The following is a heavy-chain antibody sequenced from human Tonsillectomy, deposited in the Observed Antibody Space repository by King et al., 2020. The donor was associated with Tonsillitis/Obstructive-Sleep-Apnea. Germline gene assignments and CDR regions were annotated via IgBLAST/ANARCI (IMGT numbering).Heavy chain of an antibody. CDR1: GGSISSSSYY. V-gene: IGHV4-39*01. Sequence: QLQESGPGLVKPSETLSLTCTVSGGSISSSSYYWGWIRQPPGKGLEWIGSIYYSGSTYYNPSLKSRVTISVDTSKNQFSLKLSSVTAADTAVYYCARPNDYYYYMYVWGKGTTVTVSS. CDR2: IYYSGST. CDR3: ARPNDYYYYMYV. J-gene: IGHJ6*03.